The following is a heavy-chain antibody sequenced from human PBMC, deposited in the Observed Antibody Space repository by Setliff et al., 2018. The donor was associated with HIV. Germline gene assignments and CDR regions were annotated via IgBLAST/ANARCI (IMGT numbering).Heavy chain of an antibody. CDR2: IRNKKSGGTT. CDR1: GFTFSNAW. CDR3: TTDLGSGRFSWNNN. D-gene: IGHD1-26*01. V-gene: IGHV3-15*01. J-gene: IGHJ4*02. Sequence: PGGSLRLSCAAAGFTFSNAWMTWVRQAPGKGLEWVARIRNKKSGGTTYYAAPVEGRFTISRDDSKNTLSLQMNSLKTEDTAIYYCTTDLGSGRFSWNNNWGQGTLVTVSS.